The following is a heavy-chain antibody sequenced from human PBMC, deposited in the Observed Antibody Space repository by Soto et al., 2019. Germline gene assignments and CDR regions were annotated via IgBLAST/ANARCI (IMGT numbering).Heavy chain of an antibody. Sequence: ESSVKVSCKASGYNFTSYYMHWVRQVPGQGLEWMGIINPSGGSTSYPQKFQGRVPLTRDTSTSTVYMELSSLRSEDTAVYYCARVGTPTYDCSGYYRQDFDYWGQGTRVTVS. CDR3: ARVGTPTYDCSGYYRQDFDY. CDR1: GYNFTSYY. D-gene: IGHD3-22*01. CDR2: INPSGGST. V-gene: IGHV1-46*01. J-gene: IGHJ4*02.